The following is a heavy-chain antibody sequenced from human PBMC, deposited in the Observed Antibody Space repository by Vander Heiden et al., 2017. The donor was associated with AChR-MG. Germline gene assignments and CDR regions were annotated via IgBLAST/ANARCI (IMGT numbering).Heavy chain of an antibody. CDR3: ARDPIIVPTMSPVFDY. V-gene: IGHV3-30-3*01. CDR2: ISYDGSNR. Sequence: QVQLVESGGGVVQPGKSLRLSCAASGFTFSSYSMHWVRQAPGKGLEWVAHISYDGSNRYYADSVKGRFTISRDNSQNMMYLLTNSLTTEDTAVYYCARDPIIVPTMSPVFDYWGQGTLVTVSS. CDR1: GFTFSSYS. D-gene: IGHD5-12*01. J-gene: IGHJ4*02.